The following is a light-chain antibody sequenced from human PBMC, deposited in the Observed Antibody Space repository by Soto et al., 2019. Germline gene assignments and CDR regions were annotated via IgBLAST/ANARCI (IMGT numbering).Light chain of an antibody. CDR1: QNIRSN. CDR2: GAS. V-gene: IGKV3-20*01. CDR3: QQYGSSPWT. Sequence: EIVLTQSPATLSVSPGEIGTLSCRASQNIRSNVAWYQQRPGQAPRLLIYGASTRATGIPARFSGSGSGTDFTLTISSLEPEDFAVYYCQQYGSSPWTFGQGTKVDIK. J-gene: IGKJ1*01.